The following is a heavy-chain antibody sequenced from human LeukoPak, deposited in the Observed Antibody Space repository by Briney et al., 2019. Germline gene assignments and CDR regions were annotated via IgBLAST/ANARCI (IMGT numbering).Heavy chain of an antibody. D-gene: IGHD6-13*01. CDR3: ARTLSAAGTEDAFDI. V-gene: IGHV3-20*01. Sequence: GGSLRLSCAASGFTFDDYGMSWVRQAPGKGLEWVSGINWNGGSTGYADSVKGRFTISRDNAKNSLYLQMNSLRAEDTALYHCARTLSAAGTEDAFDIWGQETMVTVSS. J-gene: IGHJ3*02. CDR2: INWNGGST. CDR1: GFTFDDYG.